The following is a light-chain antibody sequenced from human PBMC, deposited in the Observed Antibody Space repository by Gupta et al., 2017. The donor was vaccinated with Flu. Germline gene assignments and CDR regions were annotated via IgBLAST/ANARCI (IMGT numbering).Light chain of an antibody. Sequence: QSALTQPASASGTPGPWTTSTCTGTSSDIGICNYVYWDQHHPYKAPKLLISEVSKWPAVVTRRFSDSKSGNTASLTISGRLEADEADYYCCTISTSSTWVFGGGTKVTVL. CDR2: EVS. CDR3: CTISTSSTWV. J-gene: IGLJ3*02. CDR1: SSDIGICNY. V-gene: IGLV2-14*01.